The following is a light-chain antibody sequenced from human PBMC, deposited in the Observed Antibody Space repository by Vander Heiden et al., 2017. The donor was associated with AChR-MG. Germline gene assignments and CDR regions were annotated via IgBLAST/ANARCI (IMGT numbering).Light chain of an antibody. Sequence: EIVMPHSPATLSVSPGERATLSCRASHSVSSNLAWYQQNPGQAPRLLIYGASTRATGIPARFSGSGSGTEFTLTISSLQSEDFAVYYGQQYNNWPLTFGPGTKVDIK. CDR3: QQYNNWPLT. V-gene: IGKV3-15*01. CDR1: HSVSSN. J-gene: IGKJ3*01. CDR2: GAS.